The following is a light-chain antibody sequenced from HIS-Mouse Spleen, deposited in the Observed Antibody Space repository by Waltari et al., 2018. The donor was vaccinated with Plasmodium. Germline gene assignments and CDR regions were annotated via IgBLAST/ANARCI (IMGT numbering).Light chain of an antibody. J-gene: IGLJ2*01. CDR2: EDS. V-gene: IGLV3-21*02. CDR3: QVWDSSSDHPV. CDR1: NIGSKS. Sequence: SYVLTQPHSVSVAPGQTARITCGGNNIGSKSEHWYQQKPGQAPVLVVYEDSDRPSGIPERFSGSNSGNTATLTISRVEAGDEADYYCQVWDSSSDHPVFGGGTKLTVL.